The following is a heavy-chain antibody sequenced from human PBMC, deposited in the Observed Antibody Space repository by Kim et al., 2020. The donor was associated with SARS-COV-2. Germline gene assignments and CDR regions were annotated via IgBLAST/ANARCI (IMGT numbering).Heavy chain of an antibody. J-gene: IGHJ5*02. V-gene: IGHV3-9*01. Sequence: GGSLRLSCAASGFSFGSYAMHWVRQVPGKGLEWVAGISWNSGNIFYGKSVKGRVTISRDNAKSALYLQLRSLRPEDTAVYYCAKGGGAVAEGVNPGRQGTRDTVST. D-gene: IGHD3-16*01. CDR1: GFSFGSYA. CDR2: ISWNSGNI. CDR3: AKGGGAVAEGVNP.